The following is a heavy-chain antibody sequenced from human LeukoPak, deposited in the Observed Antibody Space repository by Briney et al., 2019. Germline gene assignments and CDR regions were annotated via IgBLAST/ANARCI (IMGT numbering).Heavy chain of an antibody. Sequence: PGGSLRLSCAASGFTFSNAWMSWVRQAPGKGLVWVSRIKSDGSSTIYADSVKGRFTISRDNAKNTLYLQMNSLRAEDTAVYYCARSDWFDPWGQGTLVTVSS. CDR3: ARSDWFDP. J-gene: IGHJ5*02. CDR2: IKSDGSST. V-gene: IGHV3-74*01. CDR1: GFTFSNAW.